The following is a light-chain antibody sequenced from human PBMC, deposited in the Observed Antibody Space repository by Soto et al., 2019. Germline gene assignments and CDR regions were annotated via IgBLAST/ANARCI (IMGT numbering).Light chain of an antibody. CDR3: SSYTTISTRYV. CDR2: EVS. Sequence: QSALTQPASVSASPGQSITISCTGTRSDVGNYNYVSWYQQQPGQAPKLMIFEVSNRPSGVSNRFSGSKSGNTASLTISVLQAEDEADYYCSSYTTISTRYVFGTGTKVTVL. J-gene: IGLJ1*01. V-gene: IGLV2-14*01. CDR1: RSDVGNYNY.